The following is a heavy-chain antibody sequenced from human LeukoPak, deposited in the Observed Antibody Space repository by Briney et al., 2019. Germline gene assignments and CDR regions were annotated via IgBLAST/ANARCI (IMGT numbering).Heavy chain of an antibody. CDR2: IYSGGST. D-gene: IGHD6-19*01. CDR1: GFTVSSHY. J-gene: IGHJ4*02. Sequence: GGSLRLSCAASGFTVSSHYMSWVRQAPGKGLEWVSVIYSGGSTYYADSVKGRFTISRDNSKNTLYLQMNSLRAEDTAVYYCARSSGWYGYYFDYWGQGTLVTVSS. CDR3: ARSSGWYGYYFDY. V-gene: IGHV3-53*01.